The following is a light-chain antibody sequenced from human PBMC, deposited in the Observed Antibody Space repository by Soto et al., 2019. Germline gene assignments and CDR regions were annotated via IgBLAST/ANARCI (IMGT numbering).Light chain of an antibody. Sequence: QSALTQPASVSGSPGQSITISCTGTSSDVGGYNYVSWYQQYPGKAPKLMIYEVSNRPSGVSKRFSGSKSGNTASLTISGLQAEDEADYYCSSYTSSTTRVFGPGTKLTVL. V-gene: IGLV2-14*01. CDR1: SSDVGGYNY. J-gene: IGLJ1*01. CDR2: EVS. CDR3: SSYTSSTTRV.